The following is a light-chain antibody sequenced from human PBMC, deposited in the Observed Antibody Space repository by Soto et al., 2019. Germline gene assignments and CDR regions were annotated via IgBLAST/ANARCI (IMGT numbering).Light chain of an antibody. CDR3: HQYGSSPGT. CDR2: GAS. Sequence: ELVLPPSTGTLSSSPGGRATLSCRASQSVTHNYLAWYQQNGGQAPRLLIWGASIRAADLPDRFSGGGSGTDFNLTISRLETEDLVVYYCHQYGSSPGTFGQGTKVDIK. J-gene: IGKJ1*01. CDR1: QSVTHNY. V-gene: IGKV3-20*01.